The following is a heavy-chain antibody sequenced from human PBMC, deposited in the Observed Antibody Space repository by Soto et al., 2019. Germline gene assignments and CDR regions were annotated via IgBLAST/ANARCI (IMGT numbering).Heavy chain of an antibody. CDR3: ARDGMTTGDT. CDR2: VFSSVSA. D-gene: IGHD2-21*02. V-gene: IGHV4-4*07. J-gene: IGHJ4*02. CDR1: GVSVTSYT. Sequence: TLSLTCIVSGVSVTSYTWSWVRQPANKGLEWIGRVFSSVSATYNPSLKSRVSISMDTAENRISLKLDSVTAADAGVYFCARDGMTTGDTWGPGTLVTVPQ.